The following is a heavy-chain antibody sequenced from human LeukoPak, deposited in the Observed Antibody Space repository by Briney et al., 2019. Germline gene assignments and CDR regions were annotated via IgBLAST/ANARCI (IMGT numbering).Heavy chain of an antibody. CDR3: ARLIAADPQLDS. J-gene: IGHJ4*02. CDR1: GGSISSGDYY. CDR2: IHHSGDT. D-gene: IGHD6-13*01. V-gene: IGHV4-30-2*01. Sequence: SETLSLTCTVSGGSISSGDYYWSWIRQPPGKGLEWIGYIHHSGDTYQNPSPKRRVTVSSDRSKNQFYLKLSSVTAADTAVYYCARLIAADPQLDSWGQGTLVTVSS.